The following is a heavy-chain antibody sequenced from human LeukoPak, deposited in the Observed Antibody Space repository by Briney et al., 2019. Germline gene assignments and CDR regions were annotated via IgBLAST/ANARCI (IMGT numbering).Heavy chain of an antibody. J-gene: IGHJ6*03. Sequence: KPSETLSLTCTVSGGSISSYYRSWIRQPPGKGLEWIGYIYYSGSTNYNPSLKSRVTISVDTSKNQFSLKLSSVTAADTAVYYCARVHYDSSGYYFDYYYYYMDVWGKGTTVTVSS. V-gene: IGHV4-59*01. CDR1: GGSISSYY. CDR2: IYYSGST. CDR3: ARVHYDSSGYYFDYYYYYMDV. D-gene: IGHD3-22*01.